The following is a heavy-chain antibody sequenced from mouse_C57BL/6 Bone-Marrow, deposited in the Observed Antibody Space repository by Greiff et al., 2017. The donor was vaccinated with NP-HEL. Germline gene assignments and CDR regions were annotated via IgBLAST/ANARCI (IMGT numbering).Heavy chain of an antibody. Sequence: VKLMESGPGLVAPSQSLSITCTVSGFSLTSYAISWVRQPPGKGLEWLGVIWTGGGTNYNSALKSRLSISKDNSKSQVFLKMNSLQTDDTARYYCATIYYYGSSERLYAMDYWGQGTSVTVSS. CDR2: IWTGGGT. J-gene: IGHJ4*01. CDR1: GFSLTSYA. V-gene: IGHV2-9-1*01. D-gene: IGHD1-1*01. CDR3: ATIYYYGSSERLYAMDY.